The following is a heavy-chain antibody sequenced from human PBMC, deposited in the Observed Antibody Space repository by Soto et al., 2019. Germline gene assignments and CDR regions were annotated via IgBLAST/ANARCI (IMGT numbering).Heavy chain of an antibody. CDR3: ARDARGTRGFDEMDI. V-gene: IGHV1-2*02. D-gene: IGHD3-9*01. CDR1: GYIFTGYH. J-gene: IGHJ6*02. Sequence: GPSVKVSCTASGYIFTGYHIHWVRQAPGRGLEWMGWINPNSGDTEYAQNFQGRVTMTRDTSFNLVYMEMSGLMSDDTAVYYCARDARGTRGFDEMDIWGQGTTVTVSS. CDR2: INPNSGDT.